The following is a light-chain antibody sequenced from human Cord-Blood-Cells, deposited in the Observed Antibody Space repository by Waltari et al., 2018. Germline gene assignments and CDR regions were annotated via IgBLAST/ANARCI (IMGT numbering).Light chain of an antibody. V-gene: IGKV3-15*01. J-gene: IGKJ2*01. CDR3: QQYNNWPLYT. CDR1: QSVSSN. CDR2: GAS. Sequence: IVMTQSPATLSVSPGERATLSGRASQSVSSNLAWYQQKPGQAPRLLIYGASTRATGIPARFSGSGSGTEFTLTISSLQSEDFAVYYCQQYNNWPLYTFGQGTKLEIK.